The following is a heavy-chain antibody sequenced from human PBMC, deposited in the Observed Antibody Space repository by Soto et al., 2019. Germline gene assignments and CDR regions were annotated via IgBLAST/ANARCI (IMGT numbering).Heavy chain of an antibody. Sequence: QVQLVQSGAEVKKLGASVKVSCKVSGYTLTELSMHWVRQAPGKGLEWMGGFDPEDGETIYAQKFQGEVTMTEDTSTDTANMGLGSLRSEDTAVYYWETRPWGLYGDYVGLDYWGQGTLVTVSS. J-gene: IGHJ4*02. CDR3: ETRPWGLYGDYVGLDY. D-gene: IGHD4-17*01. V-gene: IGHV1-24*01. CDR2: FDPEDGET. CDR1: GYTLTELS.